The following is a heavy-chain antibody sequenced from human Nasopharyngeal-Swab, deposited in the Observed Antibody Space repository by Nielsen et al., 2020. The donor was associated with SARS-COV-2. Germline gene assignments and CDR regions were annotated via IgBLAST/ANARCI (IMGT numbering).Heavy chain of an antibody. CDR2: ISSSSSTI. CDR1: GFTFSSYS. Sequence: GGSLRLSCAASGFTFSSYSMNWVRQAPGKGLEWVSYISSSSSTIYYADSVKGRFTISRDNAKNSLYLQMNGLRAEDAAIYYCARDGRIGYGVYLDYWGQGTPVTVSS. D-gene: IGHD5-12*01. CDR3: ARDGRIGYGVYLDY. V-gene: IGHV3-48*01. J-gene: IGHJ4*02.